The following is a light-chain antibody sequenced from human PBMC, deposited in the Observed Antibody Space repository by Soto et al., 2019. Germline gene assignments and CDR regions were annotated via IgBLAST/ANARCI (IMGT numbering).Light chain of an antibody. CDR1: SPNIGAGYD. CDR3: QSYDSSPFYV. V-gene: IGLV1-40*01. Sequence: QLVLTQPPSVSGAPGQRVTISCTGSSPNIGAGYDVHWYQQLPGTAPKLLIYGNSNRPSGVPDRFSGSKSGTSASLAITGLQAEDEADYYCQSYDSSPFYVFGTGTKLTVL. J-gene: IGLJ1*01. CDR2: GNS.